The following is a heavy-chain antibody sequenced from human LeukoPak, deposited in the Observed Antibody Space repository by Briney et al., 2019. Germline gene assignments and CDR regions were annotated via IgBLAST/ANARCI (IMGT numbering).Heavy chain of an antibody. J-gene: IGHJ4*02. CDR1: GFTFSSYA. Sequence: GGSLRLSCAASGFTFSSYAMSWVRQAPGKGLEWVSAISGSGGSTYYADSVKGRFTISRDNSKDTLYLQMNSLRAEDTAVYYCAKGGYDILTGYYYWGQGTLVTVSS. V-gene: IGHV3-23*01. D-gene: IGHD3-9*01. CDR3: AKGGYDILTGYYY. CDR2: ISGSGGST.